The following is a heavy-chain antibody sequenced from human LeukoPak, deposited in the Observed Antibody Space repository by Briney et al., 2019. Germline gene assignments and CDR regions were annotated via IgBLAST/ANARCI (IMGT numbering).Heavy chain of an antibody. Sequence: GGSLRLSCGASGFTFGNYAMTWVRQDPGKGLEWVATITNSGSYTYYADSVKGRFSISRDNPKNTLYLQISSLRDEDTAIYFCAKVGTYGSASHTLDYWGQGTLVTVSS. V-gene: IGHV3-23*01. CDR3: AKVGTYGSASHTLDY. J-gene: IGHJ4*02. CDR1: GFTFGNYA. D-gene: IGHD3-10*01. CDR2: ITNSGSYT.